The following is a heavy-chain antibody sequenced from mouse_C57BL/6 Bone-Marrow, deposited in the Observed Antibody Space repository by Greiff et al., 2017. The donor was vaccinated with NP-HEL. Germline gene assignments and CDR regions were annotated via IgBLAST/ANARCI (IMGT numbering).Heavy chain of an antibody. D-gene: IGHD1-1*01. CDR2: IYPRSGNT. J-gene: IGHJ1*03. V-gene: IGHV1-81*01. CDR1: GYTFTSYG. CDR3: ARNEYYGSSYWYFDV. Sequence: QVQLKQSGAELARPGASVKLSCKASGYTFTSYGISWVKQRTGQGLEWIGEIYPRSGNTYYNEKFKGKATLTADKSYSTAYMALRSLTSEDSAVYFCARNEYYGSSYWYFDVWGTGTTVTVSS.